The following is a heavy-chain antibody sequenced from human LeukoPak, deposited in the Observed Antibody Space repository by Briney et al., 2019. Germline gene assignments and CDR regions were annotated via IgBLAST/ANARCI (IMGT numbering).Heavy chain of an antibody. CDR3: ASERDDYYYGMDV. CDR1: EFTFSNYV. CDR2: IRQSGDIT. Sequence: GGSLRLSCAASEFTFSNYVMNWVRQAPGKGLEWVSSIRQSGDITYYADSVKGRFTISRDNSKNTLYLQMNSLRAEDTAVYYCASERDDYYYGMDVWGQGTTVTVSS. D-gene: IGHD3-3*01. V-gene: IGHV3-23*01. J-gene: IGHJ6*02.